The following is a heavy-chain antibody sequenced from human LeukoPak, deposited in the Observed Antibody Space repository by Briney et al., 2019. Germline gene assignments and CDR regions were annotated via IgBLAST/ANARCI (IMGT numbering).Heavy chain of an antibody. CDR1: GFTVSSNY. D-gene: IGHD6-13*01. J-gene: IGHJ2*01. CDR3: ARDRSWAQGSYWYFDL. V-gene: IGHV3-53*01. Sequence: GGSLRLSCAASGFTVSSNYMSWVRQAPGKGLEWVSVMYSGGTTYYADSVKGRFTISRDNSKNMLHLQMNSLRGEDTAVYYCARDRSWAQGSYWYFDLWGRGTLVTVSS. CDR2: MYSGGTT.